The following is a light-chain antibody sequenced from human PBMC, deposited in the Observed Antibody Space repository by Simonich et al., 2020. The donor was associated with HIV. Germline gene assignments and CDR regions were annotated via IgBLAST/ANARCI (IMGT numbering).Light chain of an antibody. Sequence: DIVMTQSPLSLPVTLGQPASISCRSSQSLVHSDGNTYLNWYHQRPGQSPRRLIYKVSNRDTGVPDRFSGSGSGTDFTLKISRVEAEDVGVYYCMQALQNPYTFGQGTKLEIK. J-gene: IGKJ2*01. V-gene: IGKV2-30*02. CDR1: QSLVHSDGNTY. CDR3: MQALQNPYT. CDR2: KVS.